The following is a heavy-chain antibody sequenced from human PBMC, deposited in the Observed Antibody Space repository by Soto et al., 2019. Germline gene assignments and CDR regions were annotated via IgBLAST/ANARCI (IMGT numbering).Heavy chain of an antibody. V-gene: IGHV1-3*01. CDR3: ARSPRRDLFGQYPC. Sequence: ASVKVSCKASGYTFTSYAMHWVRQAPGQRLEWRGWINAGSGNTKYSQKLQGRVTITRDTSASTAYMELSSLRSDDTAVYYCARSPRRDLFGQYPCWGPGTLVTVSS. CDR2: INAGSGNT. CDR1: GYTFTSYA. J-gene: IGHJ4*02. D-gene: IGHD3-10*01.